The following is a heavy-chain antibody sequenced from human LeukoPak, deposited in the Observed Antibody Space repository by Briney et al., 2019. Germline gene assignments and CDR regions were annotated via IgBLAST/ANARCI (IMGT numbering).Heavy chain of an antibody. CDR3: AKGIVGATTGSNYYYYGMDV. CDR1: GGTFSSYA. V-gene: IGHV1-69*01. D-gene: IGHD1-26*01. Sequence: ASVKVSCKASGGTFSSYAISGVRQAPGQGLDWMGGIIPIFGTANYAQKFQGRVTITADEATSTAYMELSSLRSEDTAVYYCAKGIVGATTGSNYYYYGMDVWGQGTTVTVSS. CDR2: IIPIFGTA. J-gene: IGHJ6*02.